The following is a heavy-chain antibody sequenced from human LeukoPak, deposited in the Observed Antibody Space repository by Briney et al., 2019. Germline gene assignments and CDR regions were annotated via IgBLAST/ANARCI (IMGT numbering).Heavy chain of an antibody. V-gene: IGHV2-5*02. Sequence: SGPTLVKPTQTLTLTCTFSGFSLSTSGVGVGWIRQPPGKALEWLALIYWDDDKRYSPSLKSRLTITKDTPKNQVVLTMTNMDPVDTATYYCAHRRDGDYYGSGSYYKEHDAFDIWGQGTMVTVSS. CDR1: GFSLSTSGVG. CDR2: IYWDDDK. D-gene: IGHD3-10*01. CDR3: AHRRDGDYYGSGSYYKEHDAFDI. J-gene: IGHJ3*02.